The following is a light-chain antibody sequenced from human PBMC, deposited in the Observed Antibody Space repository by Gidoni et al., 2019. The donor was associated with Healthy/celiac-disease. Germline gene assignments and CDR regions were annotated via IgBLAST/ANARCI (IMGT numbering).Light chain of an antibody. Sequence: EIVLTQSPGTLSLSPGERATLSCRASQSVSSSSLAWYQQKPGQAPRPLIYGASSRATGIPDRFSGSGSGTDFTLTISRLEPEDFAVYYCQQYGSSLLFTFGPGTKVDIK. CDR2: GAS. V-gene: IGKV3-20*01. CDR3: QQYGSSLLFT. CDR1: QSVSSSS. J-gene: IGKJ3*01.